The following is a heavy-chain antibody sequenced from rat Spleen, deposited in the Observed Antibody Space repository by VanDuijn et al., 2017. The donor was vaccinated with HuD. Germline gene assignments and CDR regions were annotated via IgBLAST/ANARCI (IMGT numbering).Heavy chain of an antibody. CDR2: INYDGNST. V-gene: IGHV5-29*01. Sequence: EVQLVESDGGLVQPGRSLKLSCAASGFTFSDYYMAWVRQAPTKGLEWVATINYDGNSTYYRDSVKGRFTISRDNGKSTLYLQMDSLRSEDTATYYCARSVFDYWGQGVMVTVSS. J-gene: IGHJ2*01. CDR1: GFTFSDYY. CDR3: ARSVFDY.